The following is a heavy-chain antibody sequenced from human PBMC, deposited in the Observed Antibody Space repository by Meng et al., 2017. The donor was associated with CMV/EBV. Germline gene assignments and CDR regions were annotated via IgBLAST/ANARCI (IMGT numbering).Heavy chain of an antibody. CDR2: IYYSGST. CDR3: ARGNGYYYDSSGYPLYYYYYGMDV. Sequence: GSLRLSCTVSGGSISSYYWSWIRQPPGKGLEWIGYIYYSGSTNYNPSLKSRVTISVDTSKNQFSLKLSSVTAADTAVYYRARGNGYYYDSSGYPLYYYYYGMDVWGQGTTVTVSS. CDR1: GGSISSYY. J-gene: IGHJ6*02. D-gene: IGHD3-22*01. V-gene: IGHV4-59*01.